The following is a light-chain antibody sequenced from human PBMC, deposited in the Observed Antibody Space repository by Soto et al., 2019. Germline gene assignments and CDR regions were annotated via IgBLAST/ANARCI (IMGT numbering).Light chain of an antibody. CDR3: SSYTSSSILVV. CDR1: SSDVGGYNY. V-gene: IGLV2-14*01. CDR2: DVS. J-gene: IGLJ2*01. Sequence: QSVLTQPASVSGSPGQSITISCTGTSSDVGGYNYVSWYQQHPGKAPKLMIYDVSNRPSGVSNRFSGSKSGNTASLTISGLQAEDEADYYCSSYTSSSILVVFGGGTKLTVL.